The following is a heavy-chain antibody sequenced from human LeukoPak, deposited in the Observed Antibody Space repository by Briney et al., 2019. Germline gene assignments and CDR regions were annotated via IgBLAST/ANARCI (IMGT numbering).Heavy chain of an antibody. CDR2: INPNSGGT. CDR3: ASKPLRYYYYGMDV. J-gene: IGHJ6*02. Sequence: ASVKVSCKASGYTFTGYYMHWVRQAPGQGLEWMEWINPNSGGTNYAQKFQGRVTMTRDTSISTAYMELSRLRSDDTAVYYCASKPLRYYYYGMDVWGQGTTVTVSS. CDR1: GYTFTGYY. V-gene: IGHV1-2*02.